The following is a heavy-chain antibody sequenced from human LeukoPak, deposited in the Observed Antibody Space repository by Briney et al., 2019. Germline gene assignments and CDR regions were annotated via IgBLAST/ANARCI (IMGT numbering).Heavy chain of an antibody. CDR2: ISSSSSYI. Sequence: GGSLRLSCAASGFTFSSYSMNWVRQAPGEGLEWVSSISSSSSYIYYADSVKGRFTISRDNAKNSLYLQMNSLRAEDTAVYYCARDLSGSYQGDYWGQGTLVTVSS. V-gene: IGHV3-21*01. D-gene: IGHD1-26*01. J-gene: IGHJ4*02. CDR3: ARDLSGSYQGDY. CDR1: GFTFSSYS.